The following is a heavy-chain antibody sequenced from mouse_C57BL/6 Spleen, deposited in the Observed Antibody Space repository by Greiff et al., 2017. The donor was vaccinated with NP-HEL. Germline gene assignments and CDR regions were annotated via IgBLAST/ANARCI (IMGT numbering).Heavy chain of an antibody. CDR2: IYPGDGDT. V-gene: IGHV1-82*01. CDR1: GYAFSSSW. Sequence: VQLQQSGPELVKPGASVKISCKASGYAFSSSWMNWVKQRPGKGLEWIGRIYPGDGDTNYNGKFKGKATLTADKSSSTAYMQLSSLTSEDSAVYFCARVGDEGNYVYWGQGTTLTVSS. D-gene: IGHD2-1*01. J-gene: IGHJ2*01. CDR3: ARVGDEGNYVY.